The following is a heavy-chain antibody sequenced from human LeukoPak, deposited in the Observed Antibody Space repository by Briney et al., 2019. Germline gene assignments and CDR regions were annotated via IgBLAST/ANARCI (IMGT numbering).Heavy chain of an antibody. J-gene: IGHJ4*02. V-gene: IGHV3-23*01. CDR3: AKPARTDYADY. CDR2: ISGSASST. CDR1: GFTFSNYA. D-gene: IGHD1-14*01. Sequence: GGSLRLSCAASGFTFSNYAMSWVRQAPGKGLEWVSAISGSASSTYHADSVKGRFTISRDNSKNTLYLQMNSLRAEDTAVYYCAKPARTDYADYWGQGTLVTVSS.